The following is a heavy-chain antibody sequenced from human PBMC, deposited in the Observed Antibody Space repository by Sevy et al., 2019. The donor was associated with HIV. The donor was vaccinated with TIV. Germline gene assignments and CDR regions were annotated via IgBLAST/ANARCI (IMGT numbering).Heavy chain of an antibody. CDR1: GYTFTSYD. CDR2: MNPNTGNT. V-gene: IGHV1-8*02. CDR3: PRVRALNYYDTSVSMEYNWFDP. Sequence: ASVKVSCKASGYTFTSYDINWVRQATGQGLEWMGWMNPNTGNTGYAQKFQGRVTMTRDTSTSTAYMELGSLRSDDTAIYYCPRVRALNYYDTSVSMEYNWFDPWGQGTLVTVSS. J-gene: IGHJ5*02. D-gene: IGHD3-22*01.